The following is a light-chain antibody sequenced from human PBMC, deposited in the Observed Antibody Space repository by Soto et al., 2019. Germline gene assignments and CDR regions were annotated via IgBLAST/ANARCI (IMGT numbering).Light chain of an antibody. CDR1: QSVSTTN. CDR2: GAS. CDR3: HQYSKSSYT. V-gene: IGKV3-20*01. J-gene: IGKJ2*01. Sequence: EIVLTQSPGTLSLSPGERATLSCRASQSVSTTNLAWYQQKPGQAPRVLIFGASSRATGVPDRFSGSGSGTDFTLTISRLEPEDVAVYHCHQYSKSSYTFGQGTRLEIK.